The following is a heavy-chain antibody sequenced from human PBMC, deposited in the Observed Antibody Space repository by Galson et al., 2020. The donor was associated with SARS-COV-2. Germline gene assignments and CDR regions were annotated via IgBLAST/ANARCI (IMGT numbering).Heavy chain of an antibody. CDR1: GGSISSENYY. CDR2: IYYSGRT. D-gene: IGHD3-3*02. CDR3: ARAHTFLGRMAG. V-gene: IGHV4-30-4*01. Sequence: ETPETMSLTCTVSGGSISSENYYWSRIRQHPGKGLEWIGYIYYSGRTSYNPSLKSRVILSVDTSKHQFALKLTSVTAADTAVYYCARAHTFLGRMAGWGQETTVTLSS. J-gene: IGHJ6*02.